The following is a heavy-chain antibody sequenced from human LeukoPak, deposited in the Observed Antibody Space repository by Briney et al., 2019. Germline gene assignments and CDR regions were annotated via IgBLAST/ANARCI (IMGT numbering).Heavy chain of an antibody. Sequence: PGGSLRLSCAASGFTFSDHALHWVRQTPGKGLEWLTLISYDGRSKYYADSVRGRFTVSRDNSKNTLDLQMNAVRPEDTAVYYCARGENKNMATVIDYWGQGTLVTVSS. V-gene: IGHV3-30*04. D-gene: IGHD5-24*01. CDR3: ARGENKNMATVIDY. J-gene: IGHJ4*02. CDR1: GFTFSDHA. CDR2: ISYDGRSK.